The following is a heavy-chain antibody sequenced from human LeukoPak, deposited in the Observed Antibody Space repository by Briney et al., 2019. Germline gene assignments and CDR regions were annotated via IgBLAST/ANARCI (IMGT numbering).Heavy chain of an antibody. CDR2: LNEDGSRT. V-gene: IGHV3-74*01. CDR3: REF. Sequence: GGSLRLSCAASGFTLSSYWMHYVRQAPGKGLVWVSRLNEDGSRTDYADSVKGRFTISRDNAKNTVSLHVNSLYYCVRSFSGSREFWGQGVRVSVSS. J-gene: IGHJ4*02. D-gene: IGHD2/OR15-2a*01. CDR1: GFTLSSYW.